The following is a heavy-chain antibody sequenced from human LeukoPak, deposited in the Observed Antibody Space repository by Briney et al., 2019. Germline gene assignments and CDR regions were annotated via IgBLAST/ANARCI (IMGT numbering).Heavy chain of an antibody. D-gene: IGHD6-13*01. CDR3: ARNTKGIAAADGYFDY. Sequence: QPGGSLRLSCAASGFTFSSYAMHWVRQAPGKGLEWVAVISYDGSNKYYADSVKGRFTISRDNSKNTLYPQMNSLRAEDTAVYYCARNTKGIAAADGYFDYWGQGTLVTVSS. CDR2: ISYDGSNK. CDR1: GFTFSSYA. V-gene: IGHV3-30-3*01. J-gene: IGHJ4*02.